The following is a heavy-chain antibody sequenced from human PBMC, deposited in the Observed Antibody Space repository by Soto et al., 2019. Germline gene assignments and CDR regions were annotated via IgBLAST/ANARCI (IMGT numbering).Heavy chain of an antibody. CDR3: ARHSVGATSRDRDWFDP. D-gene: IGHD1-26*01. V-gene: IGHV4-39*01. CDR2: IYYSAST. CDR1: GGSISSSSYY. Sequence: SETLSLTCTVSGGSISSSSYYWGWIRQPPGQGLEWIGSIYYSASTYYNPSLKSRVTISVDTSKNQFSLKLSSVTAADTAVYYCARHSVGATSRDRDWFDPWGQGTLVTASS. J-gene: IGHJ5*02.